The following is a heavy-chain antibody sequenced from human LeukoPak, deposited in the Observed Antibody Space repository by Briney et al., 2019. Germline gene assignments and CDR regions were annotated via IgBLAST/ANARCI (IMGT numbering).Heavy chain of an antibody. CDR3: AKDGLHHSNGPGWGMDV. V-gene: IGHV1-46*01. CDR1: GYTFTSYY. J-gene: IGHJ6*02. D-gene: IGHD3-22*01. Sequence: ASVKVPCKASGYTFTSYYMHWVRQAPGQGLEWMGIINPSGGSTSYAQKFQGRVTMTRDTSTSTVYMELSSLRAEDTAVYYCAKDGLHHSNGPGWGMDVWGRGTTVTVSS. CDR2: INPSGGST.